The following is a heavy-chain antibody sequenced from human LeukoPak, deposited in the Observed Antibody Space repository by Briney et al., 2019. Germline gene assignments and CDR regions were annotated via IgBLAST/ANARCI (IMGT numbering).Heavy chain of an antibody. D-gene: IGHD3-10*01. J-gene: IGHJ6*02. CDR2: TYYRSKWYN. V-gene: IGHV6-1*01. Sequence: SQTLSLTCAISGDSDSSNSAAWSWIRQSPSRGLEWLGRTYYRSKWYNDYAVSVKSRITINPDTSKNQFSLQLNSVTPEDTAVYYCARARSSGSYHYYYYGMDVWGQGTTVTVSS. CDR3: ARARSSGSYHYYYYGMDV. CDR1: GDSDSSNSAA.